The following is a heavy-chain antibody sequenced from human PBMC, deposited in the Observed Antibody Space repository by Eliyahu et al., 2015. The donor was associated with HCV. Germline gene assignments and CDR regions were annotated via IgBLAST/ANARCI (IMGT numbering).Heavy chain of an antibody. CDR3: ARGDYGGWRDFDY. Sequence: QVQLVESGGGVVQPGRSLRLSCXAXGFTFSSYGMPWVRQAPGKGLEWVAVIWYDGSNKYYADSVKGRFTISRDNSKNTLYLQMNSLRAEDTAVYYCARGDYGGWRDFDYWGQGTLVTVSS. CDR2: IWYDGSNK. CDR1: GFTFSSYG. J-gene: IGHJ4*02. V-gene: IGHV3-33*01. D-gene: IGHD4-23*01.